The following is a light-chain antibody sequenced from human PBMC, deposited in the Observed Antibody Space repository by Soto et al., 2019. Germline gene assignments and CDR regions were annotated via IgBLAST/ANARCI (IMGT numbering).Light chain of an antibody. V-gene: IGLV2-14*01. CDR1: SSDVGGFNY. CDR2: DVT. CDR3: SSYTTTSTNYV. J-gene: IGLJ1*01. Sequence: QSALTQPASVSGSPGQSITISCTGTSSDVGGFNYVSWYQQHPGKAPKLLIFDVTPRPSGVSNRFSASKSGNTASLTISGLQAEDEADYYCSSYTTTSTNYVFGTGTKLTVL.